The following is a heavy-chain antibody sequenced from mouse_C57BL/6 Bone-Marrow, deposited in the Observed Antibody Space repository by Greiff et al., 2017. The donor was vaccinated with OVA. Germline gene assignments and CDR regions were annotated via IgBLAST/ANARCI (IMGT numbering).Heavy chain of an antibody. V-gene: IGHV1-81*01. CDR2: IYPRSGST. J-gene: IGHJ2*01. CDR1: GYTFTSYG. CDR3: AKDSSGPDYFDY. D-gene: IGHD3-2*02. Sequence: QVQLKQSGAELARPGASVKLSCKASGYTFTSYGISWVKQRTGQGLEWIGEIYPRSGSTYYNEKFKGKATLTADKSSSTAYMELRSLTSEDSAVYFCAKDSSGPDYFDYWGQGTTLTVSS.